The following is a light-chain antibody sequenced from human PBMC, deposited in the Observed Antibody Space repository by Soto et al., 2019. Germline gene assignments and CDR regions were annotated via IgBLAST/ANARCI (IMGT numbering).Light chain of an antibody. V-gene: IGKV2-28*01. Sequence: DIVMTQSPLSLPVTPGEPASISCRSSQSLLHRNGYNYLDWYLQKPGQSPQLLIYLGSNRASGVPDRFSGSGSGTDFTLKISGVEAEDVGVYYCMQALQTPYTFGQGTKLEIK. J-gene: IGKJ2*01. CDR1: QSLLHRNGYNY. CDR3: MQALQTPYT. CDR2: LGS.